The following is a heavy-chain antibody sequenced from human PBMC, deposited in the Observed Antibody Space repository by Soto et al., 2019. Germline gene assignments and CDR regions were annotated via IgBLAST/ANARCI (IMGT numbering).Heavy chain of an antibody. V-gene: IGHV3-11*06. CDR1: GFTFSASY. CDR2: IRSTSGYP. CDR3: ARRGYAFGYDY. D-gene: IGHD5-18*01. J-gene: IGHJ4*02. Sequence: QVQLVESGGDLVKPGGSLRLSCAASGFTFSASYMSWIRQAPGKGLEWVSTIRSTSGYPNYAASVKGRFTVSTDNAENSLSLQMNALRADDTAVYYCARRGYAFGYDYWGRGTLVTVSS.